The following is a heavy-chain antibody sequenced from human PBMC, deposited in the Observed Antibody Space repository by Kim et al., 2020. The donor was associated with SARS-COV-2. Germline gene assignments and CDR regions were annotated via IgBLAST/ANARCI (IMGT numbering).Heavy chain of an antibody. CDR1: GFTFSTYG. J-gene: IGHJ4*02. CDR2: ISYEGSNI. Sequence: GGSLRLSCAASGFTFSTYGMHWVRQAPGKGLEWVAVISYEGSNIYYADSVKGRFTISRDNSKNTVYLQMNSLRVEDTAVYYCTKGTVPLDYWGQGTLVTVSS. V-gene: IGHV3-30*18. CDR3: TKGTVPLDY. D-gene: IGHD4-17*01.